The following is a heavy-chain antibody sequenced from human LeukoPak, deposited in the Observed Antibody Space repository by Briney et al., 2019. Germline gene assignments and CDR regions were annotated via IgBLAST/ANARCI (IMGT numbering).Heavy chain of an antibody. V-gene: IGHV1-18*01. CDR3: ARDEGRVSGSFNP. CDR1: GYTFTRHG. D-gene: IGHD3-10*01. Sequence: ASVKVSCKASGYTFTRHGITWARQAPGQGLEWMGWISTYSSHTTYAQKFQGRVTMTTDTSTTTAYMELRSLRSDDTAVYYCARDEGRVSGSFNPWGQGTLVTVSS. J-gene: IGHJ5*02. CDR2: ISTYSSHT.